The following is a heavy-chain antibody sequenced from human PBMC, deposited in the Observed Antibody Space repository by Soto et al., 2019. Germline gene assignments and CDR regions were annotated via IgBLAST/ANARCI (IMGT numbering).Heavy chain of an antibody. CDR2: ISSSSSYI. J-gene: IGHJ4*02. CDR1: ELTIINHG. CDR3: ARITYCSSSSCSPFDF. Sequence: HPNTASELTIINHGMSWISQAKGKGLEWVSSISSSSSYIYYTDSVKGRFTISRDNAEHSLYLQMDSLRAEDTAVYYCARITYCSSSSCSPFDFWGQGTLVTVSS. D-gene: IGHD2-15*01. V-gene: IGHV3-21*01.